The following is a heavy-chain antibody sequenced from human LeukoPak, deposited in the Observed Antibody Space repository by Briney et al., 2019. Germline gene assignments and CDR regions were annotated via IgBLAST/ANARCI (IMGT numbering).Heavy chain of an antibody. CDR1: GDSVSSNSAA. CDR2: TYYRSKWYN. J-gene: IGHJ5*02. Sequence: SQTLSLTCAISGDSVSSNSAAWNWIRQSPSRGLEWLGRTYYRSKWYNDYAVSVKSRITINPDTSKNQFSLQLNSVTPEDTAVYYCARAGYHDILTGYYRRGQFDPWGQGTLVTVSS. D-gene: IGHD3-9*01. V-gene: IGHV6-1*01. CDR3: ARAGYHDILTGYYRRGQFDP.